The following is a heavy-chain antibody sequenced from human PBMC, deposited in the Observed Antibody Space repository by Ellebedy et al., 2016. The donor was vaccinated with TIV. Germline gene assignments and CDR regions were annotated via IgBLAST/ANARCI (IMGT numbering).Heavy chain of an antibody. CDR1: GYTFTSYY. D-gene: IGHD2-21*02. CDR3: AEGGGDPAAFDY. J-gene: IGHJ4*02. Sequence: ASVNVSCXASGYTFTSYYMHWVRQASGQGLEWMGIINPSGGSTSYAQKFQGRVTMTRDTSTSTVYMELSSLRSEDTAVYYCAEGGGDPAAFDYWGQGTLVTVSS. CDR2: INPSGGST. V-gene: IGHV1-46*01.